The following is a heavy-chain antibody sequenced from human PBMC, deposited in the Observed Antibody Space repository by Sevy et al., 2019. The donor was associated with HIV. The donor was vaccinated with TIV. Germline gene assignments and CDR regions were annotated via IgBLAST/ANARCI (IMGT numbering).Heavy chain of an antibody. CDR1: GFTFSSYA. J-gene: IGHJ4*02. Sequence: GGSLRLSCAASGFTFSSYAMNWVRRAPGKGLEWVSVFRGSGGSGDKTNYADSVKGRFTISRDDCKNSLYLQLNSLRAEDTAIYYCARKYDSSGYFDYWGQGTLVTVSS. CDR3: ARKYDSSGYFDY. CDR2: SGGSGDKT. V-gene: IGHV3-23*01. D-gene: IGHD3-22*01.